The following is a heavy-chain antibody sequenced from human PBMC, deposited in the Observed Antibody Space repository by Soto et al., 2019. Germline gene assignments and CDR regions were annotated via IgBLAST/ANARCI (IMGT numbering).Heavy chain of an antibody. D-gene: IGHD5-12*01. J-gene: IGHJ6*02. CDR1: GGTFSSYA. Sequence: QVQLVQSGAEVKKPGSSVKVSCKASGGTFSSYAISWVRQAPGQGLEWMGGIIPIFGTANYAQKFQGRVTITADESTSTAYMELSSLRSEDTAVYYCARGLYSGYDYRYYYYGMDVWGQGITVTVSS. CDR2: IIPIFGTA. V-gene: IGHV1-69*01. CDR3: ARGLYSGYDYRYYYYGMDV.